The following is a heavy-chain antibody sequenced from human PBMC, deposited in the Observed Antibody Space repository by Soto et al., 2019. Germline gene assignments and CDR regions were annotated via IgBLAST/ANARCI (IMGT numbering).Heavy chain of an antibody. J-gene: IGHJ4*02. Sequence: GAPAEVCCEASGYPFARYGITWVRQAPGIWLVCMGWISAYNGNTNYAQKLQGRVTMTTDTSTSTAYMELRSLRSDDTAVYFCARTYYDILTGYQGLDYWGQGTLVTVSS. CDR3: ARTYYDILTGYQGLDY. CDR2: ISAYNGNT. CDR1: GYPFARYG. V-gene: IGHV1-18*01. D-gene: IGHD3-9*01.